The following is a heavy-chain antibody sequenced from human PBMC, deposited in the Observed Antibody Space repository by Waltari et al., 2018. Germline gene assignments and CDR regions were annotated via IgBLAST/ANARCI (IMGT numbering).Heavy chain of an antibody. J-gene: IGHJ5*02. V-gene: IGHV1-8*01. CDR1: GYTFTSYD. D-gene: IGHD3-22*01. CDR3: ARGSGWLAWFDP. Sequence: QVQLVQSGAEVKKPGASVKVSCKASGYTFTSYDSNWVRQANGQGLEWMGWMNPNSGNTGYAQKFQGRVTTTRNTSISTAYMELSSLRSEDTAVYYCARGSGWLAWFDPWGQGTLVTVSS. CDR2: MNPNSGNT.